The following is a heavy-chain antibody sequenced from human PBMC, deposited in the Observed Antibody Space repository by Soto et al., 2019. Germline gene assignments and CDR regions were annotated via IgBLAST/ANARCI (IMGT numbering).Heavy chain of an antibody. CDR2: IKSKTDGGTT. J-gene: IGHJ3*02. CDR1: GFTFSNAW. V-gene: IGHV3-15*01. Sequence: GGSLRLSCAASGFTFSNAWMGWVRHAPGKGLEWVGRIKSKTDGGTTDYAAPVKGRFTISRDDSKNTLYLQMNSLKTEDTAVYYCTTDRGQWLIFRDAFDIWGQGTMVTVSS. D-gene: IGHD6-19*01. CDR3: TTDRGQWLIFRDAFDI.